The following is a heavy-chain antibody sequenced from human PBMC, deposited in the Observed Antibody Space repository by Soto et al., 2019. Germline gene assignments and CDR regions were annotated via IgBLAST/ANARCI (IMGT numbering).Heavy chain of an antibody. CDR2: INVGDDKT. CDR1: GKSFDNFA. D-gene: IGHD3-16*02. J-gene: IGHJ4*02. CDR3: ARAKYDYIWGSYHPFDQ. Sequence: QVQLVQSGAEVKKPGASVRLSCKVSGKSFDNFAVHWVRQTPGQRPEWMGRINVGDDKTKYSEKFQGRVIVSYDTSATTAYMELRALSSEDTAVYYCARAKYDYIWGSYHPFDQWAQGAQVTLAS. V-gene: IGHV1-3*01.